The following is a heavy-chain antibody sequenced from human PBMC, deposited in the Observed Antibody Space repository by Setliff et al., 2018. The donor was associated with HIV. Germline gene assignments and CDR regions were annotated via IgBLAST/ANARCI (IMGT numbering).Heavy chain of an antibody. J-gene: IGHJ4*02. Sequence: HPGGSLRLSCAASGFTFSSYSMNWVRQAPGKGLEWVSYISSSSSTIYYADSVRGRFTISRDDAEKSVYLQMNSLRAEDTAVYYCASVLRYYGSGSYPFGYWGQGTLVTVSS. V-gene: IGHV3-48*01. CDR3: ASVLRYYGSGSYPFGY. D-gene: IGHD3-10*01. CDR1: GFTFSSYS. CDR2: ISSSSSTI.